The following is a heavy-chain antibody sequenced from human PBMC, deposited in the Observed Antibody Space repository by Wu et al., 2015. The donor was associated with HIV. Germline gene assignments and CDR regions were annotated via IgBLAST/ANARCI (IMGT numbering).Heavy chain of an antibody. CDR2: INPKSGGT. D-gene: IGHD2-15*01. CDR3: ARHRVEVAASGLEDYYYYGMDV. V-gene: IGHV1-2*02. Sequence: QVQLVQSGAEVKKPGASLKVSCKTSGYTFTDFYIHWVRQAPGQGLEWMGWINPKSGGTNYPQKFQGRVTMSRDTSISTAYVEVSRLRSDDTAVYYCARHRVEVAASGLEDYYYYGMDVWGQGTTVTVSS. CDR1: GYTFTDFY. J-gene: IGHJ6*02.